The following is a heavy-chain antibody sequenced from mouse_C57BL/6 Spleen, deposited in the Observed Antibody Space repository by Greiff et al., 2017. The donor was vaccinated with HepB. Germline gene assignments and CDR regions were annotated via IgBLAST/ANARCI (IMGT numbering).Heavy chain of an antibody. V-gene: IGHV1-54*01. CDR1: GYAFTNYL. Sequence: VQLQESGAELVRPGTSVKVSCKASGYAFTNYLIEWVKQRPGQGLEWIGVINPGSGGTNYNEKFKGKATLTADKSSSTAYMQLSSLTSEDSAVYFCARASYSGLYFDYWGQGTTLTVSS. CDR3: ARASYSGLYFDY. D-gene: IGHD1-1*01. J-gene: IGHJ2*01. CDR2: INPGSGGT.